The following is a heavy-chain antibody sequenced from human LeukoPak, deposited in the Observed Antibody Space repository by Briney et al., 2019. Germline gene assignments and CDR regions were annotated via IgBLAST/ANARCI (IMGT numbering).Heavy chain of an antibody. CDR2: IYYSGSI. J-gene: IGHJ5*02. Sequence: SETLSVTCTVSGGSISNSSKYWGWIRQPPGKGLEWIGNIYYSGSIYYNPSLKSRVAIFVDTSNNQFSLKLSSVTAADTAVYYCATPRGASNWFDPWGQGVLVTVSS. CDR3: ATPRGASNWFDP. D-gene: IGHD3-10*01. V-gene: IGHV4-39*01. CDR1: GGSISNSSKY.